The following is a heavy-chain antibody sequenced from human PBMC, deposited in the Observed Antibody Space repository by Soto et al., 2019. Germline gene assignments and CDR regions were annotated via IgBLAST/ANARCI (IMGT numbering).Heavy chain of an antibody. CDR3: ARDRYYGSGSYSPYYYGMDV. D-gene: IGHD3-10*01. Sequence: GGSLRLSCAASGFTFSSYGMHWVRQAPGKGLEWVAVISYDGSNKYYADSVKGRFTISRDNSKNTLCLQMNSLRAEDTAVYYCARDRYYGSGSYSPYYYGMDVWGQGTTVTVSS. V-gene: IGHV3-30*03. CDR2: ISYDGSNK. CDR1: GFTFSSYG. J-gene: IGHJ6*02.